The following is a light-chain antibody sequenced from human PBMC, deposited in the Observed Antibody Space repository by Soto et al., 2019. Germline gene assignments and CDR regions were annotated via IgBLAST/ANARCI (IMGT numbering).Light chain of an antibody. V-gene: IGKV3-15*01. CDR1: ENIRTA. Sequence: EIVMTQSPATLSVPPGDRVTLSCRASENIRTALAWYQQKPGQATSLLIYGGSIRAADIPARFSGSGSGTEFTLTISTLQSEDFAVYYCQQYYDWPTITFGQGTRLEIK. J-gene: IGKJ5*01. CDR2: GGS. CDR3: QQYYDWPTIT.